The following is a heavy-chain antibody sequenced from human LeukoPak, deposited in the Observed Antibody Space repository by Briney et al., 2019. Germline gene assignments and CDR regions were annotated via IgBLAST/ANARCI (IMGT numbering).Heavy chain of an antibody. CDR2: IHYSGSS. D-gene: IGHD3-16*01. Sequence: SETLSLTCTVSGGSISSSSYYWSWIRQPPGKGLEWIGYIHYSGSSNYNPSLKSRVSISVDTTKNQFSLRLSSVTAADTAVYYCARTRFYFDYWGQGTLVTVSS. CDR3: ARTRFYFDY. V-gene: IGHV4-61*01. J-gene: IGHJ4*02. CDR1: GGSISSSSYY.